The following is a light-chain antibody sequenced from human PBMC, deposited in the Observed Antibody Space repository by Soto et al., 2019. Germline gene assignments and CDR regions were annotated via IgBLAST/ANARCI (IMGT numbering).Light chain of an antibody. CDR3: SSYTGSSTYV. Sequence: QSVLTQPASVSVSPGQSITISCTGASSDIGGYNYVSWYQQHPGKAPKLMIYEVSNRPSGVSNRFSGSKSGNTASLTISGLQAEDEADYYCSSYTGSSTYVFGTGTKVTV. CDR1: SSDIGGYNY. J-gene: IGLJ1*01. V-gene: IGLV2-14*01. CDR2: EVS.